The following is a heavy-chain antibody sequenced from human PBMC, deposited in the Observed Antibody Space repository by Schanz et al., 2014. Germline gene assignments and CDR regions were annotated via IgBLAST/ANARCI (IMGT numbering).Heavy chain of an antibody. J-gene: IGHJ4*02. CDR1: GFTVSAYS. V-gene: IGHV3-48*01. Sequence: EVQVVESGGGLVRPGGSLRLSCSGFTVSAYSANWVRQAPGKGLEWLSYISDAITSGFSTIFYADSVKGRFTISRDDARNSVYLHMNSLGVEDTAVYFCAKSYDTSGYSGFDYWGQGTLVTVSS. CDR3: AKSYDTSGYSGFDY. D-gene: IGHD3-22*01. CDR2: ISDAITSGFSTI.